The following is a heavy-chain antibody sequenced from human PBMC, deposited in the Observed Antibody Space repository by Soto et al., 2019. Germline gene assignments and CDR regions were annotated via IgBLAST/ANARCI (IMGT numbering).Heavy chain of an antibody. CDR1: GGSISRSSYY. J-gene: IGHJ4*02. CDR2: IYSGGST. Sequence: QLQLQESGPGLVKPSETLSLTCTVSGGSISRSSYYWGWIRQPPGKGLEWLGSIYSGGSTFYNPSLKSRFTPSVDTSKNQISLNLSSMTAADTAVYYCATTTLNGGYYFDYWGQGTLVTVSS. D-gene: IGHD2-15*01. V-gene: IGHV4-39*01. CDR3: ATTTLNGGYYFDY.